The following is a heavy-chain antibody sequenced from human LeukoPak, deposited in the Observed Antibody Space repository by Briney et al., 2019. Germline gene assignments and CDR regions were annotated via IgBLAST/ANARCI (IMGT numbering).Heavy chain of an antibody. CDR2: IKSKTDGGTT. V-gene: IGHV3-15*01. Sequence: GGSLRLSCAASGFSFNTYAMNWVRQAPGKGLEWVGRIKSKTDGGTTDYAAPVKGRFTISRDDSKNTLYLQMNSLKTEDTAVYYCTTDLNTDYYYGMDVWGQGTTVTVSS. CDR3: TTDLNTDYYYGMDV. CDR1: GFSFNTYA. J-gene: IGHJ6*02. D-gene: IGHD1/OR15-1a*01.